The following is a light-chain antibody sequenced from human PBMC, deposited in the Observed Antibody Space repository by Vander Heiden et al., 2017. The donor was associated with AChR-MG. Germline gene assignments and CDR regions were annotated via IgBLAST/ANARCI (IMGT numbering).Light chain of an antibody. CDR2: DAS. V-gene: IGKV1-5*01. J-gene: IGKJ1*01. CDR3: QQYNSYSGT. Sequence: DIQMTQSPSTLSASVGDRVTITCRASQSISSWLAWYQQKPGKAPKLLIYDASSLESGGPSRCSGSGSGTEFTPTISSLQPDDFATYYCQQYNSYSGTFGQGTKVEIK. CDR1: QSISSW.